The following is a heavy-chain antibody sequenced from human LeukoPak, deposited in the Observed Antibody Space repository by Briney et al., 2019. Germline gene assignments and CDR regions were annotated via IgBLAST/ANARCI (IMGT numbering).Heavy chain of an antibody. CDR3: ARELVGATRAYYFDY. J-gene: IGHJ4*02. CDR2: ISSSSSYI. Sequence: PGGSLRLSCAASGFTFSNYNMNWVRQAPGKGLEWVSSISSSSSYIYYADSVKGRFTISRDNAKNSLYLQMNSLRADDKAVYYCARELVGATRAYYFDYWGQGTLVTVSS. V-gene: IGHV3-21*01. D-gene: IGHD1-26*01. CDR1: GFTFSNYN.